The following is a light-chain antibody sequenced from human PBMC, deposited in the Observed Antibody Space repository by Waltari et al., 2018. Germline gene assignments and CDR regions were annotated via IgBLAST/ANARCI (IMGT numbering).Light chain of an antibody. CDR1: SGSVSSTSY. CDR3: SMYMGSDIWV. J-gene: IGLJ3*02. CDR2: KGN. V-gene: IGLV8-61*01. Sequence: QTVVTQEPSLSVSPGGTVTLTCALSSGSVSSTSYATWYRQTPGQAPRTLVYKGNSRSSGVPDRFSGSVLGNKAALTITGAQADDESDYFCSMYMGSDIWVFGGGTQLTVL.